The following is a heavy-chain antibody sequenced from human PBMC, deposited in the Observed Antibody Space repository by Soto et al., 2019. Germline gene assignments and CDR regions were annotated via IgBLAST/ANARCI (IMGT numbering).Heavy chain of an antibody. CDR3: ARAPYPVFDY. CDR2: INSDGSIT. CDR1: GFTFSAYW. Sequence: EVQLVESGGGLVQPGGSLRLSCAASGFTFSAYWMHWVRQDPGKGLEWVSRINSDGSITSYADSVKGRFTISRDNAKNMLYLQMSSLRAEDMAVYYCARAPYPVFDYWGQGTLVAVSS. V-gene: IGHV3-74*01. J-gene: IGHJ4*02.